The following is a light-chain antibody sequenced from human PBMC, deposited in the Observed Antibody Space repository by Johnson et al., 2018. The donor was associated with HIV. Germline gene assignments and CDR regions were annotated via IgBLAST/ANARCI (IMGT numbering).Light chain of an antibody. CDR3: GTWDSGLGAVYV. CDR2: DND. V-gene: IGLV1-51*01. CDR1: YSNIGSNY. J-gene: IGLJ1*01. Sequence: QSVLTQPPSVSAAPGQEVTISCSGNYSNIGSNYVSWYQQLPGTAPKLLIYDNDKRPSGIPDRFSGSKSGTSATLGITGLQTGDEADYYCGTWDSGLGAVYVFGPGTKVTVL.